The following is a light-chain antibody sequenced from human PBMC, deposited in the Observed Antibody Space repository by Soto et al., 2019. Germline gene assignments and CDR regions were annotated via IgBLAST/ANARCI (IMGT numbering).Light chain of an antibody. CDR2: EVS. Sequence: QSALTQPASVSGSPGQSITISCTGTSSDVGGYNYVSWYQQHPGKAPKLMVYEVSYRPSGVSNRFSGSKSGNTASVTISGLQAEDEADYYCSSYTSTSTQVFGTGIKVTVL. CDR1: SSDVGGYNY. J-gene: IGLJ1*01. V-gene: IGLV2-14*01. CDR3: SSYTSTSTQV.